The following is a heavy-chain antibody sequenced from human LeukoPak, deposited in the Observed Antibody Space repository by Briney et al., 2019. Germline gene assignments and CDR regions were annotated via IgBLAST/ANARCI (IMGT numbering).Heavy chain of an antibody. J-gene: IGHJ5*02. CDR3: ARDPRFCSTTNCPYGPNL. CDR1: GGSIRSGDYY. V-gene: IGHV4-30-4*08. D-gene: IGHD2-2*01. Sequence: PSQTLSLTCTVSGGSIRSGDYYWSWIRQPPRKGLEWIGFIYYSGTTSYNPSLKSRVTISIDTSKNQFSMKLTSVTAADTAVYYCARDPRFCSTTNCPYGPNLWGQGTLVTVSS. CDR2: IYYSGTT.